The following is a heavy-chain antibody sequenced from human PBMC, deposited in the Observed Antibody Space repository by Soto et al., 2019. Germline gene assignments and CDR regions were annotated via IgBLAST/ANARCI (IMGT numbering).Heavy chain of an antibody. Sequence: ASVKVSCKASGYTFTSYGISWVRQAPGQGLEWMGWISAYNGNTNYAQKLQGRVTMTTDASTSTAYMELRSLRSDDTAVYYCSRDEFDFWSGYYINWFDPWGQGTLVTVSS. CDR2: ISAYNGNT. CDR3: SRDEFDFWSGYYINWFDP. CDR1: GYTFTSYG. D-gene: IGHD3-3*01. J-gene: IGHJ5*02. V-gene: IGHV1-18*01.